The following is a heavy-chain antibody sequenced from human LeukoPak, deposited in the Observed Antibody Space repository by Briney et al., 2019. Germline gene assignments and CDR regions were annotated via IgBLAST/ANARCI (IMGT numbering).Heavy chain of an antibody. CDR1: GFTFSSYG. Sequence: PGRSLRLSCAASGFTFSSYGMHWVRQAPGKGLEWVAVISYDGSNKYYADSVKGRFTISRDNSKNTLYLQMNSLRAEDMAVYYCARGSDGSSWLDYWGQGTLVTVSS. V-gene: IGHV3-30*03. CDR2: ISYDGSNK. D-gene: IGHD6-13*01. J-gene: IGHJ4*02. CDR3: ARGSDGSSWLDY.